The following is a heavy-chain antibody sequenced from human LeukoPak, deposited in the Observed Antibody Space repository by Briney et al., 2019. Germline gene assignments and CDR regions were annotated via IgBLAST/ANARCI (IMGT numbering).Heavy chain of an antibody. CDR3: AKAVYSNLRYYFDY. Sequence: GGSLRLSCAASGFTFTSYAMSWVRQAPGKGLEWVSDISGSGGSTYYADSVKGRFTISRDNSKNTLYLQMNSLRAEDTAVYYCAKAVYSNLRYYFDYWGQGTLVTVSS. J-gene: IGHJ4*02. V-gene: IGHV3-23*01. D-gene: IGHD4-11*01. CDR1: GFTFTSYA. CDR2: ISGSGGST.